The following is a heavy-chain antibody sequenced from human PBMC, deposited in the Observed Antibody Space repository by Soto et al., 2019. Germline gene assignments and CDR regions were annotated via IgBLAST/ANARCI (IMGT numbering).Heavy chain of an antibody. CDR3: ARGRIVASIHDAFEI. Sequence: GASVTVSCKASGYPFTSYGISWVRQAPGQGLERVAWISAYNGKRDTAEKFQGRVTMTLDTSTDTAHMELGDLTSADTAVYYCARGRIVASIHDAFEIWGQGTKVTVSS. CDR1: GYPFTSYG. CDR2: ISAYNGKR. J-gene: IGHJ3*02. V-gene: IGHV1-18*01. D-gene: IGHD5-12*01.